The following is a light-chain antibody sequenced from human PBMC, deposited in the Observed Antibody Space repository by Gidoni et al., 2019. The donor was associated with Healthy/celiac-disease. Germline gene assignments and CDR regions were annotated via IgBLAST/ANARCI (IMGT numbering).Light chain of an antibody. J-gene: IGKJ1*01. V-gene: IGKV3-15*01. CDR3: QQYNNWPPT. CDR2: GAS. Sequence: EIVMTQSPATLSVSPGERATLSCRASQRVSSNFAGYQQKPGQAPRLLIYGASTRATGVPARFSGSGSGTEFTLTISSLQSEAFAVYYRQQYNNWPPTFGQGTKVEIK. CDR1: QRVSSN.